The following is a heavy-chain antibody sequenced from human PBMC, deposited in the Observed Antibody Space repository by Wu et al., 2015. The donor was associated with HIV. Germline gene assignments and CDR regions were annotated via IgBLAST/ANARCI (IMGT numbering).Heavy chain of an antibody. D-gene: IGHD3-10*01. CDR2: IIPIFGTA. J-gene: IGHJ6*02. CDR1: GGTFSSYA. Sequence: QVQLVQSGAEVKKPGSSVKVSCKASGGTFSSYAISWVRQAPGQGLEWMGRIIPIFGTANYAQKFQGRVTITADESTSTAYMELSSLRSEDTAVYYCARVGGSGSYYRTGGPYQDPYYYYYGMDVWGQGTTVTVSS. CDR3: ARVGGSGSYYRTGGPYQDPYYYYYGMDV. V-gene: IGHV1-69*18.